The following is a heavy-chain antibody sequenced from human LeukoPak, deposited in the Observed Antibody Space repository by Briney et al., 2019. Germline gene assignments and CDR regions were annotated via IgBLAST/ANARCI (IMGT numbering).Heavy chain of an antibody. D-gene: IGHD3-22*01. CDR2: ISSSSSYI. Sequence: PGGSLRLSYAASGFTFSSYSMNWVRQAPGKGLEWVSSISSSSSYIYYADSVKGRFTISRDNAKNSLYLQMNSLRAEDTAVYYCARDPPTTYYYDSSGYYYFSYWGQGTLVTVSS. V-gene: IGHV3-21*01. CDR3: ARDPPTTYYYDSSGYYYFSY. CDR1: GFTFSSYS. J-gene: IGHJ4*02.